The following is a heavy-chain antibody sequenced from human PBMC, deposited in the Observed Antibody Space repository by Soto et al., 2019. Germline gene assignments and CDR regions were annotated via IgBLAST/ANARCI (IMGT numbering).Heavy chain of an antibody. V-gene: IGHV3-48*03. CDR1: GFTFSTYE. CDR3: ARWLIAVAGTGLDY. J-gene: IGHJ4*02. CDR2: ISSSSSSGFTI. Sequence: PGGSLRLSCTASGFTFSTYEMNWVRQAPGKGLEWVSHISSSSSSGFTIDYADSVKGRFTISRDNARNSLYLQMNSLRAEDTAVYYCARWLIAVAGTGLDYWGRGTLVTVSS. D-gene: IGHD6-19*01.